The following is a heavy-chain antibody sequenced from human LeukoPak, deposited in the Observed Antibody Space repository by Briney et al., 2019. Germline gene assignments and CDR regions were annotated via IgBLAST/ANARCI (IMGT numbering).Heavy chain of an antibody. CDR2: ISGSGSTI. CDR3: AGLGLDY. D-gene: IGHD6-19*01. Sequence: GGSLRLSFAASGFTFRSYEMTWVRQAPGKGLEWVSYISGSGSTIYYTDSVKGRFTISRDNAKNSLYLQMNSLRAEDTAVYYCAGLGLDYWGQGTLVTVSS. J-gene: IGHJ4*02. CDR1: GFTFRSYE. V-gene: IGHV3-48*03.